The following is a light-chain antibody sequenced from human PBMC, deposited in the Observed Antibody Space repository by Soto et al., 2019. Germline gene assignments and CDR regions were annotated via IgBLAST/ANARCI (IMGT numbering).Light chain of an antibody. CDR2: DVS. CDR1: SSDVGGYNY. J-gene: IGLJ1*01. CDR3: SSYTSSSTV. V-gene: IGLV2-14*01. Sequence: QSALTQPASVSGSPGQSITISCTGTSSDVGGYNYVSWYQQHPGKAPKLMIYDVSNRPSGVSNSFSGSKSGNTASLTISGLQAEDEADYYCSSYTSSSTVFGTGTKLTVL.